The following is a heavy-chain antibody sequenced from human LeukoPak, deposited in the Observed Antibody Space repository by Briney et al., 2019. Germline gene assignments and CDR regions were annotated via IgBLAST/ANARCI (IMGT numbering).Heavy chain of an antibody. CDR3: ASRSGYSSSWSSGGYY. D-gene: IGHD6-13*01. V-gene: IGHV3-48*02. CDR2: ISSSSSTI. Sequence: GGSLRLSCAASGFTFSSYSMNWVRQAPGKGLERVSYISSSSSTIYYADSVKGRFTISRDNAKNSLYLQMNSLRDEDTAVYYCASRSGYSSSWSSGGYYWGQGTLVTVSS. J-gene: IGHJ4*02. CDR1: GFTFSSYS.